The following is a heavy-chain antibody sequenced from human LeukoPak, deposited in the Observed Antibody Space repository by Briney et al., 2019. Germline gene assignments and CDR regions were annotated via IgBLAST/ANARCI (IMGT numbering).Heavy chain of an antibody. CDR2: IKQDGGEK. Sequence: SGGSLRLSCAASGFTFSSYWMSWVRQAPGKGLEWVANIKQDGGEKYYVGAVKGRFTVSRDNAKNSLYLQMNSLRAEDTAVYYCARDGYYGRLHGWDYWGQGTLVTVSS. D-gene: IGHD2-2*03. J-gene: IGHJ4*02. CDR3: ARDGYYGRLHGWDY. V-gene: IGHV3-7*01. CDR1: GFTFSSYW.